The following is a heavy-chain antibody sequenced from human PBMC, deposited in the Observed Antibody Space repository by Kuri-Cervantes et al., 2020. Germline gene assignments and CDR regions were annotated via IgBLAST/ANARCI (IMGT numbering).Heavy chain of an antibody. J-gene: IGHJ6*02. D-gene: IGHD3-3*01. V-gene: IGHV3-74*01. CDR3: ARDGKFDYDFWSGYFNKGYYGMDV. Sequence: GGSLRLSCAASGFTFSSYWMHWVRQAPGKGLVWVSRINSDGSRTSYADSVKGRFTISRDNAKNTLYLQMNSLRAEDTAVYYCARDGKFDYDFWSGYFNKGYYGMDVWGQGTTVTVSS. CDR1: GFTFSSYW. CDR2: INSDGSRT.